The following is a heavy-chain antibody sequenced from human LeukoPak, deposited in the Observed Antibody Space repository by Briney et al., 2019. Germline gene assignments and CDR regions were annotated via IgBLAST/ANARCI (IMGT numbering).Heavy chain of an antibody. V-gene: IGHV3-23*01. CDR3: ARQWFGELYADY. D-gene: IGHD3-10*01. J-gene: IGHJ4*02. CDR2: ISGSGGST. Sequence: GGSLRLSCAASGFTFSSYGMSWVRQAPGKGLEWVSAISGSGGSTYYADSVKGRFTISRDNSKNTLYLQMNSLRAEDTAVYYCARQWFGELYADYWGQGTLVTVSS. CDR1: GFTFSSYG.